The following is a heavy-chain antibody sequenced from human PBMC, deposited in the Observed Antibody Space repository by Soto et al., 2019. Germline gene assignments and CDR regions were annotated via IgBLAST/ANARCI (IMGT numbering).Heavy chain of an antibody. J-gene: IGHJ6*02. CDR3: TTGSVEGV. D-gene: IGHD2-15*01. V-gene: IGHV3-15*07. Sequence: EVQLVESGGGFIYPGGSLRLSCAASGLTISNAWMNWVRQAPGKGLEWVGRIKTNTEGGTTHYAAAVKGRFTVSRDDSKNTLYLQMNSLKTEDTAVCYCTTGSVEGVWGQGTTVTVSS. CDR1: GLTISNAW. CDR2: IKTNTEGGTT.